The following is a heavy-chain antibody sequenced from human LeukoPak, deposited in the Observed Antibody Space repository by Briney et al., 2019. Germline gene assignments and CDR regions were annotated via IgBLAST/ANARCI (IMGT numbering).Heavy chain of an antibody. J-gene: IGHJ4*02. V-gene: IGHV1-69*06. CDR2: IIPIFGTA. CDR3: VSSSAKSGRGNLFDY. D-gene: IGHD5-12*01. CDR1: GYTFTSYG. Sequence: GASVKVSCKASGYTFTSYGISWVRQAPGQGLEWMGGIIPIFGTANYAQKFQGRVTITADKSTSTAYMELSSLRSEDTAVYYCVSSSAKSGRGNLFDYWGQGTLVTVSS.